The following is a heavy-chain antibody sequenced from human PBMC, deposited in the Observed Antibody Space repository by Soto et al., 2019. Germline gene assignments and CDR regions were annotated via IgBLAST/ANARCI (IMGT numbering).Heavy chain of an antibody. CDR2: INHSGST. Sequence: QVQLQQWGAGLLKPSETLSLTCAVYGGSFSGYYWSWIRQPPGKGLEWIGEINHSGSTNYNPSLKGRVTISVDTSKNQFSLKLSSVTAADTAVYYCARGRYYGSGSYPPQGAGMDVWGEGTTVTVSS. CDR1: GGSFSGYY. J-gene: IGHJ6*04. V-gene: IGHV4-34*01. D-gene: IGHD3-10*01. CDR3: ARGRYYGSGSYPPQGAGMDV.